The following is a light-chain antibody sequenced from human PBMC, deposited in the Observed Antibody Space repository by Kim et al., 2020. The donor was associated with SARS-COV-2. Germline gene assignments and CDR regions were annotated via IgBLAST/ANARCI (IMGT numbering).Light chain of an antibody. Sequence: PGERATLSCRASQNIKNKLVWYQQKPGQAPRLLIYDATTRATDIPARFIGSGSETDFTLTISSLQSEEFAVYFCQQSYNWPPLTFGQGTKVDIK. CDR1: QNIKNK. CDR2: DAT. J-gene: IGKJ1*01. V-gene: IGKV3-15*01. CDR3: QQSYNWPPLT.